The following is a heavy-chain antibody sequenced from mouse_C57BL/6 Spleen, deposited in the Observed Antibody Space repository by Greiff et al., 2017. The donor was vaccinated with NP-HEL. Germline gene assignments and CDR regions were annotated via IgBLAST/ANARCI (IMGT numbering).Heavy chain of an antibody. Sequence: VQLQQSGAELVMPGASVKLSCKASGYTFTSYWMHWVKQRPGQGLEWIGEIDPSDSYTNYNQKFKGKSTLTVDKSSSTAYMQLSSLTSEDSAVYYCARGGRGFDYWGQGTTLTVSS. CDR3: ARGGRGFDY. V-gene: IGHV1-69*01. D-gene: IGHD1-1*01. CDR2: IDPSDSYT. CDR1: GYTFTSYW. J-gene: IGHJ2*01.